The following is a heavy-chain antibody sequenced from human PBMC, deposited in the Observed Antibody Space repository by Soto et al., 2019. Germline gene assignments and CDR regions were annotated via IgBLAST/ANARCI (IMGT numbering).Heavy chain of an antibody. CDR1: EFTFNTYW. J-gene: IGHJ6*02. CDR3: ARDWGTPGRGSAVGYYYHYGMDV. Sequence: EVQLVESGGGLVQPGGSLRLSCLASEFTFNTYWMNWVRQAPGRGLEWVANIKDDGSEKNYVDSVKGRFTNSRENAKNSLYLQMNSLRGEDTAMYFCARDWGTPGRGSAVGYYYHYGMDVWGQGTTVTVSS. V-gene: IGHV3-7*05. CDR2: IKDDGSEK. D-gene: IGHD6-19*01.